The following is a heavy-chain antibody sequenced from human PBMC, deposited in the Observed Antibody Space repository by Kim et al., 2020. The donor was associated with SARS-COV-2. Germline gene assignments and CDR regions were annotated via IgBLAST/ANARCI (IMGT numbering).Heavy chain of an antibody. D-gene: IGHD6-6*01. CDR3: ARSYSSSPFDY. Sequence: ANYAQKFQGRVTITADESTSTAYMELSSLRSEDTAVYYCARSYSSSPFDYWGQGTLVTVSS. J-gene: IGHJ4*02. CDR2: A. V-gene: IGHV1-69*01.